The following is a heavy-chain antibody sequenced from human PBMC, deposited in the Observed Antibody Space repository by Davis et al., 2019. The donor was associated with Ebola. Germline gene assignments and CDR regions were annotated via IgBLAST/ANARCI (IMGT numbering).Heavy chain of an antibody. J-gene: IGHJ4*02. CDR1: GFTFSSYG. Sequence: GESPKIPCAASGFTFSSYGMHWVRQAPGKGLEWVAVISYDGSNKYYADSVKGRFTISRDNSKNTLYLQMNSLRAEDTAVYYCAKDRCGGDCSSGYWGQGTLVTVSS. V-gene: IGHV3-30*18. CDR2: ISYDGSNK. D-gene: IGHD2-21*02. CDR3: AKDRCGGDCSSGY.